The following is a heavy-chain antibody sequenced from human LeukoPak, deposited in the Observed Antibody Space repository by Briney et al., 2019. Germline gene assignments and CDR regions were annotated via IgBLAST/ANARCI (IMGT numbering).Heavy chain of an antibody. CDR2: FSGSGGST. CDR1: GFTFSSYA. D-gene: IGHD3-22*01. V-gene: IGHV3-23*01. J-gene: IGHJ4*02. Sequence: GGSLRLSCAASGFTFSSYAMSWVRQAPGKGREWVSTFSGSGGSTYYADSVKGRFTISRDNSKNTLYLQMNSLRAEDTAVYYCAKDLGGNYYDSSGYLDYWGQGTLVTVSS. CDR3: AKDLGGNYYDSSGYLDY.